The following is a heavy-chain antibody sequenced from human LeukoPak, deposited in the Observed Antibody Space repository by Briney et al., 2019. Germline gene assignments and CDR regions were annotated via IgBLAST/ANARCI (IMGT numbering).Heavy chain of an antibody. D-gene: IGHD6-19*01. CDR3: ARERYSSGWANYFDY. V-gene: IGHV4-34*01. CDR1: GGSFSGYY. J-gene: IGHJ4*02. CDR2: INHSGST. Sequence: SETLSLTCAVYGGSFSGYYWSWIRQPPGKGLEGIGEINHSGSTNYNPSLKSRVTISVDTSKNQFSLKLSSVTAADTAVYYCARERYSSGWANYFDYWGQGTLVTVSS.